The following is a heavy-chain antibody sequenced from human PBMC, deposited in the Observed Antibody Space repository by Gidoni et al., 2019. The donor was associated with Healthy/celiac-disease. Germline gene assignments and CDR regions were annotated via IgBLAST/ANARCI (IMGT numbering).Heavy chain of an antibody. CDR2: INAGNGNT. Sequence: VQLVQSGAEVTKPGASVKVSCQASGSTCTTYAMPWVSQAPGKRLEWMGWINAGNGNTKYSQEFQGRVTITRDTSASTGYMELSSLRSEDTAVYYCARVTIAVAGTGWFDPWGQGTLVTVSS. CDR3: ARVTIAVAGTGWFDP. CDR1: GSTCTTYA. J-gene: IGHJ5*02. V-gene: IGHV1-3*01. D-gene: IGHD6-19*01.